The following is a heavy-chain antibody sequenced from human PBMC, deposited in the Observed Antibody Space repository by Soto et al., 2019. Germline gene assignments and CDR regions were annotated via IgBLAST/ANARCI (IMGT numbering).Heavy chain of an antibody. Sequence: QLQLQESGSGLVKPSQTLSLTCAVSGGSISSGGYSWSWIRQPPGKGLEWIGYIYHSGSSYYNPSLQSRVTISVDRSKNQFSLKLTSVTAADTAVYYCARNRYSGYWWYFDLWGRGTLVTVSS. D-gene: IGHD5-12*01. CDR2: IYHSGSS. CDR1: GGSISSGGYS. J-gene: IGHJ2*01. V-gene: IGHV4-30-2*01. CDR3: ARNRYSGYWWYFDL.